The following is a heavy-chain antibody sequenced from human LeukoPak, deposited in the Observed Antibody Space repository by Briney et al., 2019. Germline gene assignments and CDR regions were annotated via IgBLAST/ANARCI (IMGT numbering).Heavy chain of an antibody. CDR1: GYTFTSYG. Sequence: ASVKVSCKASGYTFTSYGISWVRQPPGQGLEWMAWISAYNGNTYYAQKFQGRVTMTTDTSTSTAYMDLRSLRSDDTAVYYCARSSSSWGDFDYWGQGTLVTVSS. CDR2: ISAYNGNT. D-gene: IGHD6-13*01. V-gene: IGHV1-18*01. J-gene: IGHJ4*02. CDR3: ARSSSSWGDFDY.